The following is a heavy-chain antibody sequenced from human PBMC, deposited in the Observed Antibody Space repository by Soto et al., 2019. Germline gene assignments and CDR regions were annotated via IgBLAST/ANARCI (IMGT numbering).Heavy chain of an antibody. Sequence: TLSLTCTVSGGSISSSSYYWGWIRQPPGKGLEWIGSIYYSGSTYYNPSLKSRVTISVDTSKNQFSLRLSSVTAADTAVYYCARQARWLQSPSVCDYWGQGTLVTVSS. CDR2: IYYSGST. CDR3: ARQARWLQSPSVCDY. J-gene: IGHJ4*02. CDR1: GGSISSSSYY. V-gene: IGHV4-39*01. D-gene: IGHD5-12*01.